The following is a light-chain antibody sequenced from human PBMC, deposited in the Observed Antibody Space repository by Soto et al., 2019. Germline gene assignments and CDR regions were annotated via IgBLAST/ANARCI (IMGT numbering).Light chain of an antibody. CDR1: QSLANSF. CDR3: HQYGSSPIT. CDR2: DTS. V-gene: IGKV3-20*01. Sequence: VTHAPGTLAWSPGERATLSCRASQSLANSFIALYQQKPGKAPRLLISDTSSRASGIPDRFSGSGSGTDFTLTISRLEPEDFAVYYCHQYGSSPITFGQGTRLEIK. J-gene: IGKJ5*01.